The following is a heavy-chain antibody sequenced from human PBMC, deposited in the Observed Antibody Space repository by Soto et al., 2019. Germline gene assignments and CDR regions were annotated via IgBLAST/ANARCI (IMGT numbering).Heavy chain of an antibody. CDR2: IHPNTGGT. V-gene: IGHV1-2*02. CDR3: ASDFRTRGWFRQAGNFAMDV. CDR1: GYPYTNSY. J-gene: IGHJ6*02. D-gene: IGHD6-19*01. Sequence: QVQLVQSGAEVRKPGASVKVSCKASGYPYTNSYMHWVRQAPGQGLEWMGWIHPNTGGTNYAQKFQGRVTMTRDTSVSTVYMELNRLTSDDTAIYFCASDFRTRGWFRQAGNFAMDVWGQGXXXTVS.